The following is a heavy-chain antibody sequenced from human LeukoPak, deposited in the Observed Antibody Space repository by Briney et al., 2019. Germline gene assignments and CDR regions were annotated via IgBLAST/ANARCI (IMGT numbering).Heavy chain of an antibody. V-gene: IGHV1-69*13. CDR1: GGTFSSYA. D-gene: IGHD3-10*01. CDR2: IIPILGTA. J-gene: IGHJ6*03. Sequence: VKVSCKASGGTFSSYAISWVRQAPGQGLEWMGGIIPILGTANYAQKFQGRVTITADESTSTAYMELSSLRSEVTAVYYCAREEGETMVRGVIGNYYYYYMDVWGKGTTVTVSS. CDR3: AREEGETMVRGVIGNYYYYYMDV.